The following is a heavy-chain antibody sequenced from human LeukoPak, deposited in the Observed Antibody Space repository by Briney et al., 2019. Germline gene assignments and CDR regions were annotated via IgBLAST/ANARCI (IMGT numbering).Heavy chain of an antibody. J-gene: IGHJ3*02. CDR1: GYTFTSYG. CDR2: ISAYNGNT. D-gene: IGHD2-21*02. V-gene: IGHV1-18*01. CDR3: ARDTPLLVAVTAPDALDI. Sequence: ASVKVSCKASGYTFTSYGISWVRQAPGQGLEWMGWISAYNGNTNYAQKLQGRVTMTTDTSTSTAYMELRSLRSDDTAVYYCARDTPLLVAVTAPDALDIWGQGTMVTVSS.